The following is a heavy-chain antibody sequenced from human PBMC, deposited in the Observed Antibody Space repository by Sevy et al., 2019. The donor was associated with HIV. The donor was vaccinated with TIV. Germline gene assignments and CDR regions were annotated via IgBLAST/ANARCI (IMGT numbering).Heavy chain of an antibody. CDR1: GFTFSTYA. CDR3: ARDWSYAFDF. V-gene: IGHV3-23*01. Sequence: GGSLRLSCAVSGFTFSTYAMSWVRQAPGKGLEWVSAISGSGGSSTYYADSVKGRFTISRDNSKNTLYLQMNSLRAEDTAVYYCARDWSYAFDFWGQGIMVTVSS. J-gene: IGHJ3*01. CDR2: ISGSGGSST.